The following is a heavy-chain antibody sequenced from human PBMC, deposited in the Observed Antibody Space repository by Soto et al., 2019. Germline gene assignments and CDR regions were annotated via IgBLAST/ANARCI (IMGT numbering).Heavy chain of an antibody. CDR2: ISSSSRTT. CDR3: ARDVYRYSSSSPEDV. CDR1: GFTFSDYY. V-gene: IGHV3-11*06. Sequence: GGSLRLSCAASGFTFSDYYMSWIRQAPGKGLDWVAYISSSSRTTKYGDSVKGRFTISRDNAKNSLFLQMNSLRGEDTAVYYCARDVYRYSSSSPEDVRGQGTTVTVSS. D-gene: IGHD6-6*01. J-gene: IGHJ6*02.